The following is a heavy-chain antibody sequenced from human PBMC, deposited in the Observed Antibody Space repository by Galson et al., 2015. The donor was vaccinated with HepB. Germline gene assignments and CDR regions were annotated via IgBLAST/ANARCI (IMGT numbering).Heavy chain of an antibody. CDR2: IYPGDSDT. CDR3: ASNYRYYYYYMDV. CDR1: GYTFTSYW. Sequence: KVSCKASGYTFTSYWIGWVRQMPGKGLEWMGIIYPGDSDTRYSPSFQGQVTISADKSISTAYLQWSSLKASDTAMYYCASNYRYYYYYMDVWGKGTTVTVSS. V-gene: IGHV5-51*01. J-gene: IGHJ6*03. D-gene: IGHD3-16*02.